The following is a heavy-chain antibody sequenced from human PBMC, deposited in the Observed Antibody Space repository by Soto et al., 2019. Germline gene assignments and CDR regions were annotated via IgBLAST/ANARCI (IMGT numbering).Heavy chain of an antibody. CDR2: IFSNDEK. CDR1: GFSLSNARMG. Sequence: QVTLKESGPVLVKPTETLTLTCTVSGFSLSNARMGVSWIRQPPGKALEWLAHIFSNDEKSYSTSLKSRLTISTDTAKSQVVVTRTNMDPVDTATHCCARIVVPGYACDIWGQGTMVTVSS. V-gene: IGHV2-26*01. CDR3: ARIVVPGYACDI. D-gene: IGHD2-15*01. J-gene: IGHJ3*02.